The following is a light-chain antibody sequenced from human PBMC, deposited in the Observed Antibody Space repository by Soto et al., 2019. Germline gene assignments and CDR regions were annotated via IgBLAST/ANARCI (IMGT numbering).Light chain of an antibody. J-gene: IGLJ2*01. CDR3: SSYRSIGTRV. CDR2: DVT. V-gene: IGLV2-14*03. Sequence: QSALTKNASVSASPGQSITISCTGTSRDIGGYDFVSWYQQHPGKAPKLIIPDVTHRPSGVSNRFSGSKSGNTAYLTISTLQAEDEADYYCSSYRSIGTRVFGGGTKLTVL. CDR1: SRDIGGYDF.